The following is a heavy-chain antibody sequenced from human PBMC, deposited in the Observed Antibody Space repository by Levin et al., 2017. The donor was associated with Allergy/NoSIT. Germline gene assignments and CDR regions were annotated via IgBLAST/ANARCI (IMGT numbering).Heavy chain of an antibody. D-gene: IGHD3-3*01. V-gene: IGHV4-34*01. CDR2: INHSGST. J-gene: IGHJ6*02. Sequence: SETLSLTCAVYGGSFSGYYWSWIRQPPGKGLEWIGEINHSGSTNYNPSLKSRVTISVDTSKNQFSLKLSSVTAADTAVYYCARSKRKYYDSLDVWGQGTTVTVSS. CDR1: GGSFSGYY. CDR3: ARSKRKYYDSLDV.